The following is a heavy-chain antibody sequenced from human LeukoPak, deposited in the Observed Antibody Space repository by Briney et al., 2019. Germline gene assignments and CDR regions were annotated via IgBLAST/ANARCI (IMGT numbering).Heavy chain of an antibody. CDR3: ARPLYSGSYFSAFDI. V-gene: IGHV5-51*01. CDR2: IYPGDPDT. D-gene: IGHD1-26*01. CDR1: GYSFTSYW. Sequence: GESLKISCKGSGYSFTSYWIGWVRQMPGKGLEWMGNIYPGDPDTRYSPSFQGQVTISADKSISTAYLQWSSLKASDIAMYYCARPLYSGSYFSAFDIWGQGTMVTVSS. J-gene: IGHJ3*02.